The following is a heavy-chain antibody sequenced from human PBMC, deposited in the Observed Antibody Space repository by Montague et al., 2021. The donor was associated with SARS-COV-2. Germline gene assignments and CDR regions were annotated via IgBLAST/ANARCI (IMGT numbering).Heavy chain of an antibody. Sequence: SETLSLTCTVSGGSISNYYWSWIRQPAGKGLEWIGRIYPSGNTNYNPSLKSRVTISVDTSKNQFSLKLSSVTAADTAVYYCARALILITFGGVIAHGFDPWGQGTLVTVSS. CDR3: ARALILITFGGVIAHGFDP. CDR1: GGSISNYY. CDR2: IYPSGNT. J-gene: IGHJ5*02. V-gene: IGHV4-4*07. D-gene: IGHD3-16*02.